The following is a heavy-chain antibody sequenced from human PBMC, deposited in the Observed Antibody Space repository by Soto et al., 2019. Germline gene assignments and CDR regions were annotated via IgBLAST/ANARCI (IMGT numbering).Heavy chain of an antibody. V-gene: IGHV1-69*02. Sequence: QVQLVQSGAEVKKPGSSVKVSCKASGGTFNSYTITWVRQAPGQGLEWMGRIIPVLGLANYAQMFQGRVTITADESTSTAYMGLGSLRSEDTAAYFCARGGVVTSIPFVDYWGDGTVVTVSS. CDR1: GGTFNSYT. D-gene: IGHD2-21*02. CDR2: IIPVLGLA. J-gene: IGHJ4*01. CDR3: ARGGVVTSIPFVDY.